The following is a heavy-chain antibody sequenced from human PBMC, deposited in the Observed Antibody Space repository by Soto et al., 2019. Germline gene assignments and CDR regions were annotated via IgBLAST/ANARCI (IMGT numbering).Heavy chain of an antibody. J-gene: IGHJ3*02. CDR2: IYYSGST. D-gene: IGHD3-16*01. CDR1: VGSFSSGSYY. V-gene: IGHV4-61*01. CDR3: SGGRESDAFDI. Sequence: SETLSHTCTVSVGSFSSGSYYWSWVRQPPGKGLEWIGYIYYSGSTNYNPSLKSRVTISVDTSKNQFSLKLSSVTAADTAVYYCSGGRESDAFDIWGQGTMVTVSS.